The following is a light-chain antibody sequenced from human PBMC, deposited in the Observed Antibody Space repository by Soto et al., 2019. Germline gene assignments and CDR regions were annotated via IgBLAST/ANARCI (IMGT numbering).Light chain of an antibody. J-gene: IGLJ2*01. CDR3: SSYAGSNIVV. CDR2: DVS. CDR1: SSDVGGYNY. V-gene: IGLV2-8*01. Sequence: QSALTQPPSASGSPGQSVTISCTGSSSDVGGYNYVSWYQQRPGKAPKLMIYDVSKRPSGVPDRFSGSKSGNTASLTVSGLQAEDEADYYCSSYAGSNIVVFGGGTKVTVL.